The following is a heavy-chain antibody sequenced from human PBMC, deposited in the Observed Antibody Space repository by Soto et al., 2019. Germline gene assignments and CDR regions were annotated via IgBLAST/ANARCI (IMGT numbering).Heavy chain of an antibody. D-gene: IGHD6-19*01. CDR2: IYSIGST. CDR1: GGSISGDY. V-gene: IGHV4-59*08. CDR3: ARHVNLPLAGTGLDS. J-gene: IGHJ5*01. Sequence: PSETLSLTCTVSGGSISGDYWSWLRQPPGKGLEWIGYIYSIGSTNYNPSLRSRVTMSIDTSQEQFSLKLSSVTATDTAVYYCARHVNLPLAGTGLDSWGRGTLVTVS.